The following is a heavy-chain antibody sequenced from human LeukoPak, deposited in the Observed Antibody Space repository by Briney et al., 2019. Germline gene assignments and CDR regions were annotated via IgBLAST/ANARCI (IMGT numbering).Heavy chain of an antibody. CDR1: GYSISSGYY. J-gene: IGHJ5*02. D-gene: IGHD3-22*01. CDR3: ARDLTPTLGYYDSSRSYNWFDP. CDR2: IYHSGST. Sequence: PSETLSLTCTVSGYSISSGYYWGWIRQPPGKGLEWIGSIYHSGSTYYNPSLKSRVTISVDTSKNQFSLKLSSVTAADTAVYYCARDLTPTLGYYDSSRSYNWFDPWGQGTLVTVSS. V-gene: IGHV4-38-2*02.